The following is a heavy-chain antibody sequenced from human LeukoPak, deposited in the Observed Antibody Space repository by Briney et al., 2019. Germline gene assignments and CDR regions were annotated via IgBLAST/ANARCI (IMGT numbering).Heavy chain of an antibody. V-gene: IGHV3-11*01. D-gene: IGHD3-22*01. J-gene: IGHJ4*02. CDR1: GFTCTDYY. CDR3: ARDHDSSGYFYGYYFDY. Sequence: ALRVSCASSGFTCTDYYMNWIDETPGKFRYEFSYISRSGNTIYYADSVKGRFTISRDNAKNSLYLQMNSLRAEDTAVYYCARDHDSSGYFYGYYFDYWGQGTLVTVSS. CDR2: ISRSGNTI.